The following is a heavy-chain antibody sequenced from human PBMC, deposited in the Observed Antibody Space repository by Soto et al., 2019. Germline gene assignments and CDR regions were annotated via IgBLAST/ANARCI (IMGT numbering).Heavy chain of an antibody. Sequence: EVQLLESGGGLVQPGGSLRLSCAASGFTFSSYAMSWVRQAPGKGLEWVSAISGSGGSTYYADSVKGRFTISRDNSKNTLYLQMNSLRAEDTAVYYCANFRTFRLVRGDYFDYWGQGTLVTVSS. CDR1: GFTFSSYA. D-gene: IGHD3-10*01. CDR3: ANFRTFRLVRGDYFDY. V-gene: IGHV3-23*01. CDR2: ISGSGGST. J-gene: IGHJ4*02.